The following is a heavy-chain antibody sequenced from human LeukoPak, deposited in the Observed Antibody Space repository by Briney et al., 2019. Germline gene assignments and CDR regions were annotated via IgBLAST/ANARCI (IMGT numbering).Heavy chain of an antibody. CDR3: ARATGYSSGRDAFDI. Sequence: SETLSLACTVSGGSISSSSYYWGWIRQPPGKGLEWIGSIYYSGTTYYNPSLKRRVTISLDTSKNQFSLNLNSVTAADTAVCYCARATGYSSGRDAFDIWGQGTVVTVSS. J-gene: IGHJ3*02. D-gene: IGHD6-19*01. CDR2: IYYSGTT. CDR1: GGSISSSSYY. V-gene: IGHV4-39*07.